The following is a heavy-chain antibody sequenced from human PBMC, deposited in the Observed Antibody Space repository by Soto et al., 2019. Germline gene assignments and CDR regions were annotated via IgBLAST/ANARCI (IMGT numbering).Heavy chain of an antibody. Sequence: SETLSLTCTVSGGSVNSDYYYWTWIRQPPGKGLELIGYIYHTGRTNYNPSLESRVTISLDPSRNQFSLKLSSVTAADTALFYCASEFSNTPEAFDSWGQGALVTVSS. D-gene: IGHD3-3*02. V-gene: IGHV4-61*01. J-gene: IGHJ4*02. CDR1: GGSVNSDYYY. CDR3: ASEFSNTPEAFDS. CDR2: IYHTGRT.